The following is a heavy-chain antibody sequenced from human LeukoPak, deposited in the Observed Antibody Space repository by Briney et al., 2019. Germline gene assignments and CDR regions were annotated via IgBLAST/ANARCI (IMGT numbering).Heavy chain of an antibody. D-gene: IGHD3-3*01. CDR1: GFTFTSSA. Sequence: GASVKVSCKASGFTFTSSAMQWVRQARGQRLEWIGWIVVGSGNTNYAQEFQERVTITRDMSTSTAYMELSSLRSEDTAVYYCAASSDFWSGYYRGPDAFDIWGQGTMVTVSS. J-gene: IGHJ3*02. CDR3: AASSDFWSGYYRGPDAFDI. CDR2: IVVGSGNT. V-gene: IGHV1-58*02.